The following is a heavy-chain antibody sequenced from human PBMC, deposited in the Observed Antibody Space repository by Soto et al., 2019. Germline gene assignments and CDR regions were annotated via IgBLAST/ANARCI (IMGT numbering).Heavy chain of an antibody. CDR1: GYTFTNFG. V-gene: IGHV1-18*01. D-gene: IGHD2-15*01. J-gene: IGHJ4*02. CDR2: VSADNGDT. CDR3: AREIPGYCSGSACLLGY. Sequence: ASVKGSCKASGYTFTNFGLVWVRQAPGQGPEWMGWVSADNGDTNYAQKLQGRVTMTRDTSTSTAYMELRSLRSDDTAMYYCAREIPGYCSGSACLLGYWGQGTPVTVSS.